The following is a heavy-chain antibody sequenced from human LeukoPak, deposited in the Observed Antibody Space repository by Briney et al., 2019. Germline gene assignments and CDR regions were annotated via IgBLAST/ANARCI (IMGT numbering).Heavy chain of an antibody. V-gene: IGHV4-4*02. J-gene: IGHJ3*02. D-gene: IGHD1-26*01. Sequence: SGTLSLTCAVSGGSISSSNWWSWVRQPPGKGLEWIGEIYHSGSTNYNPSLKSRVTISVDTSKNQFSLKLSSVTAADTAVYYCARYRAGANDAFDIWGQGTMVTVSS. CDR2: IYHSGST. CDR1: GGSISSSNW. CDR3: ARYRAGANDAFDI.